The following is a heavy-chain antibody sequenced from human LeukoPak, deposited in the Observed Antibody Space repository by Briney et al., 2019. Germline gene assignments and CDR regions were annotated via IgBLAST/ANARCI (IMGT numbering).Heavy chain of an antibody. CDR1: GGSISSYY. CDR3: ARGNGLDDY. Sequence: PSETLSLTCTVSGGSISSYYWSWIRQPPGKGLEWIGYIYYSGSTNYNPSLKSRVTISVDTSKNQFSLKLSPVTAADTAVYYCARGNGLDDYWGQGTLVTVSS. J-gene: IGHJ4*02. V-gene: IGHV4-59*01. D-gene: IGHD1-1*01. CDR2: IYYSGST.